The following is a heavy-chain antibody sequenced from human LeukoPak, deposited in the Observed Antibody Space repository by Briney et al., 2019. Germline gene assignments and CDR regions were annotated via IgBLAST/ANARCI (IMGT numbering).Heavy chain of an antibody. CDR3: AKGDSEQWQDLDY. Sequence: PWGSLRLSCAASGFTFSSYAMSWVRQAPGKGLEWVSAISGSGGSTYYADSMKGRFTISRDNSKNTLYLQMNSLRAEDTAVYYCAKGDSEQWQDLDYWGQGTLVTVSS. V-gene: IGHV3-23*01. CDR1: GFTFSSYA. CDR2: ISGSGGST. D-gene: IGHD6-19*01. J-gene: IGHJ4*02.